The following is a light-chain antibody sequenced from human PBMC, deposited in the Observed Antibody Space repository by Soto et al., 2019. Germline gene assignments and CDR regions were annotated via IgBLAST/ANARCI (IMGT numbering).Light chain of an antibody. CDR3: AAWDDSLNSVI. Sequence: QSVLTQPPSASGTPGQRVIISCSGSSSSIGSNTANWYRQHPGTAPTVLIYTDDQRPSGVPARFSGSRSGTSASLAISGLQSEDEADYYCAAWDDSLNSVIFGGGTKLTVL. CDR1: SSSIGSNT. CDR2: TDD. V-gene: IGLV1-44*01. J-gene: IGLJ2*01.